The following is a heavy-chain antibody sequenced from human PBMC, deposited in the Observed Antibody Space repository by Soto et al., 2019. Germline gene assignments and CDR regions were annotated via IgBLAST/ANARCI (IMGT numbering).Heavy chain of an antibody. CDR2: ISSSSSYI. Sequence: AGGSLRLSCAASGFTFSSYSMNWVRQAPGKGLEWVSSISSSSSYIYYADSVKGRFTISRDNAKNSLYLQMNSLRAEDTAVYYCARTGGDSPFIGPPVELYFDYWGQGTLVTVSS. J-gene: IGHJ4*02. D-gene: IGHD2-21*02. CDR1: GFTFSSYS. CDR3: ARTGGDSPFIGPPVELYFDY. V-gene: IGHV3-21*01.